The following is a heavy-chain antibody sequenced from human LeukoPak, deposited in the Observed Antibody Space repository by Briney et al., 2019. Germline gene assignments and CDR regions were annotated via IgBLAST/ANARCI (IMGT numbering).Heavy chain of an antibody. J-gene: IGHJ4*02. CDR1: GFSFSSYS. CDR2: IISSVNYI. CDR3: AREGAQEYFDY. Sequence: GGSLRLSCAASGFSFSSYSMNWVRQAPGKGLEWVSSIISSVNYIYYADSVKGRFTISRDNAKNSLYLQMNSLRAEDTAVYYCAREGAQEYFDYWGQGTLVTVSS. D-gene: IGHD3-16*01. V-gene: IGHV3-21*01.